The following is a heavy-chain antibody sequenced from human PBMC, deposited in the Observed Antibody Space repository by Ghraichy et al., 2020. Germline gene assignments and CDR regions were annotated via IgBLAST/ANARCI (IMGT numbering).Heavy chain of an antibody. CDR1: GGSIRGTSW. D-gene: IGHD6-19*01. Sequence: SETLSLTCVVSGGSIRGTSWWSWVRQTPGKGLEWIGEIFHSGGSNYNPSLKSRVTLSVDTSKNQFSLKLSSVTAADTAVYYCARDVYDDGWYYLDSWGQGTLVTVSS. V-gene: IGHV4-4*02. CDR3: ARDVYDDGWYYLDS. CDR2: IFHSGGS. J-gene: IGHJ4*02.